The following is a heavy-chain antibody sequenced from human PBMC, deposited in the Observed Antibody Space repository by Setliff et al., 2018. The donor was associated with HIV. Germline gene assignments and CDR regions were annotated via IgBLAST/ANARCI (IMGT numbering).Heavy chain of an antibody. J-gene: IGHJ6*03. Sequence: PGGSLRLSCGVSGFTFTSYAMTWVRQAPGKGLDWVANINEDGSEKYYLDSVKGRFTISRDNAKNSLYLQMTSLRAEDTAVYYCSRNGWHMNSWHYYYYYMDVWGKGTTVTVSS. V-gene: IGHV3-7*03. CDR3: SRNGWHMNSWHYYYYYMDV. CDR1: GFTFTSYA. CDR2: INEDGSEK. D-gene: IGHD6-13*01.